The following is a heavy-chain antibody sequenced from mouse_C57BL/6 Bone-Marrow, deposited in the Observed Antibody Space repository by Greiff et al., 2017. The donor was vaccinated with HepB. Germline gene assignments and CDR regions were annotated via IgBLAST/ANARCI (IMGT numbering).Heavy chain of an antibody. CDR2: INSDGGST. V-gene: IGHV5-2*01. J-gene: IGHJ2*01. D-gene: IGHD2-2*01. CDR1: EYEFPSHD. Sequence: EVQGVESGGGLVQPGESLKLSCESNEYEFPSHDMSWVRKTPEKRLELVAAINSDGGSTYYPDTMERRFIISRDNTKKTLYLQRSSLRSEDTALYYCARRGMVTTWNYFDYWGQGTTLTVSS. CDR3: ARRGMVTTWNYFDY.